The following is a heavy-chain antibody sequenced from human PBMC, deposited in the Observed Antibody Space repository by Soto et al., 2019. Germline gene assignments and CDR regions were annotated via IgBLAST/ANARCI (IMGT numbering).Heavy chain of an antibody. V-gene: IGHV3-23*01. Sequence: GGSLRLSCAASGFFFSSYAMSWVRQAPGKGLEWVSGIGGSGGYKSYADSVKGRFTISRDNSKNTLYLQMESLGAEDTAVYYCAKDAAMVSSTFNYFDYWGQGTLVTASS. CDR3: AKDAAMVSSTFNYFDY. CDR1: GFFFSSYA. CDR2: IGGSGGYK. D-gene: IGHD6-13*01. J-gene: IGHJ4*02.